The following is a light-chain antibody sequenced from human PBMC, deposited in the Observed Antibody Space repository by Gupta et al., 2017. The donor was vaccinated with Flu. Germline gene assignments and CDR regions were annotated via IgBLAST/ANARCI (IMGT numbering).Light chain of an antibody. J-gene: IGLJ2*01. CDR2: EVN. CDR1: SSDVGSYNR. CDR3: SSFTSSNTWV. V-gene: IGLV2-18*02. Sequence: TSSDVGSYNRVSWYQQPPGTAPKLMIYEVNNRPSGVPDRFSGSKSGNTASLTISGLQAEDETDYYCSSFTSSNTWVFGGGTKLTVL.